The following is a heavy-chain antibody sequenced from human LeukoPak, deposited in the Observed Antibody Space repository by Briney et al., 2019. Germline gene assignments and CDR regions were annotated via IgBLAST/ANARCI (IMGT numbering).Heavy chain of an antibody. CDR1: GFTLTSYE. CDR2: ISRTGNSI. Sequence: GGSLRLSCAASGFTLTSYEMNWVRLTPAKGLEWISYISRTGNSIYYADSVKGRFTVSRDSAKDSLYLQMNSLRAEDTAVYYCARGPYSSNWYVDYWGQGTLVTVAS. CDR3: ARGPYSSNWYVDY. J-gene: IGHJ4*02. D-gene: IGHD6-13*01. V-gene: IGHV3-48*03.